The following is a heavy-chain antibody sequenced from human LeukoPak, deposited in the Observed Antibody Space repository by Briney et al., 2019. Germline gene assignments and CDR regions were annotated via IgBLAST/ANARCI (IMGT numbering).Heavy chain of an antibody. CDR1: GFTFDDYA. D-gene: IGHD3-16*02. J-gene: IGHJ4*02. CDR2: ISWNSGSL. Sequence: SLRLSCAASGFTFDDYAMHWVRHAPGKGREGVSGISWNSGSLGYADSVKGRFTISRDNAKNSLYLQMNRLRAEDTALYYCAKGVTFEGVIASFDYWGQGTLVTVSS. V-gene: IGHV3-9*01. CDR3: AKGVTFEGVIASFDY.